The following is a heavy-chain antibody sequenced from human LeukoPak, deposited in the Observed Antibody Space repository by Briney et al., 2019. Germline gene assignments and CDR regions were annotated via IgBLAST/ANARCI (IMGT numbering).Heavy chain of an antibody. J-gene: IGHJ4*02. CDR3: AREYSSSWYTLPYFDY. V-gene: IGHV3-30*04. CDR2: IADDGSNK. CDR1: GFTFSSYA. D-gene: IGHD6-13*01. Sequence: PGGSLRLSCAASGFTFSSYAMHWVRQAPGKGLKWVAVIADDGSNKYYTDSVKGRFTISRDNSNNTLYLQMNSLRAEDTAVYYCAREYSSSWYTLPYFDYWGQGTLVTVSS.